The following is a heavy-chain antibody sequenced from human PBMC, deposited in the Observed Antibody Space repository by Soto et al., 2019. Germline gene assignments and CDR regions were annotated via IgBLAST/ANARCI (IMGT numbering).Heavy chain of an antibody. CDR1: GDSVSSNSAA. J-gene: IGHJ5*02. CDR2: TYYRSKWYN. Sequence: PSQTLSLTCAISGDSVSSNSAAWNWIRQSPSRGLEWLGRTYYRSKWYNDYAVSVKSRITINPDTSKNQFSLQLNSVTPEDTAVYYCARESSMVRGVIITNRHYNWFDPWGQGTLVTVPS. CDR3: ARESSMVRGVIITNRHYNWFDP. D-gene: IGHD3-10*01. V-gene: IGHV6-1*01.